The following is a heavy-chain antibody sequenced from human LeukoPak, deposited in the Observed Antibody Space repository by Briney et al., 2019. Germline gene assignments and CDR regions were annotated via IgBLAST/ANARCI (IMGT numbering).Heavy chain of an antibody. CDR1: GYSISNGFY. Sequence: PSETLSLTCTVSGYSISNGFYWAWIRQPPGKGLEWIGYIYYSGSGSTNYNPSLKSRVTISVDTSKNQFSLKLSSVTAADTAVYYCASSASSTSCFDYWGQGTLVTVSS. V-gene: IGHV4-38-2*02. CDR2: IYYSGSGST. D-gene: IGHD2-2*01. J-gene: IGHJ4*02. CDR3: ASSASSTSCFDY.